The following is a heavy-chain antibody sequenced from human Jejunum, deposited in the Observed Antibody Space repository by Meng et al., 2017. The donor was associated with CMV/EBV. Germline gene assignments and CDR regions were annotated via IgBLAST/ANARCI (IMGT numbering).Heavy chain of an antibody. D-gene: IGHD1-7*01. Sequence: GASGFTFSAFEMNWVRQAPGKGLEWVSYISSSGSTIYYADSVKGRFTISRDNAKNSLYLQMNSLRAEDTAVYYCARDNKELLFDYWGQGTLVTVSS. CDR1: GFTFSAFE. CDR2: ISSSGSTI. CDR3: ARDNKELLFDY. J-gene: IGHJ4*02. V-gene: IGHV3-48*03.